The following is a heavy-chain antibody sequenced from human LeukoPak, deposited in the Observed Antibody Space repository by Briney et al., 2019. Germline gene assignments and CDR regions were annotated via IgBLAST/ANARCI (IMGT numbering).Heavy chain of an antibody. Sequence: GGSLRLSCAASGFTFSSYAMSWVRQAPGKGLEWVSCISGSGGSIYYADSVKGRFTISRDNSKNTQYLQMNSLRAEDTAIYYCAKEEVAAAGPFDHWGQGTLVTVSS. CDR3: AKEEVAAAGPFDH. J-gene: IGHJ4*02. CDR2: ISGSGGSI. V-gene: IGHV3-23*01. D-gene: IGHD6-13*01. CDR1: GFTFSSYA.